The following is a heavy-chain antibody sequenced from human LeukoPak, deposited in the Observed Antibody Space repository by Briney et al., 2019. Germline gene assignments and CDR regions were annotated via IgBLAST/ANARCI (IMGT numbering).Heavy chain of an antibody. CDR1: GYTFTGYY. CDR2: INPNSGGT. Sequence: GASVKVSCKASGYTFTGYYMHWVRQAPGQGLEWMGWINPNSGGTNYAQKFQGRVTMTRDTSISTAYMDLSRLISDDTAVYYCARTYYDTSGLGYYYYYMDVWGKGTTVTISS. D-gene: IGHD3-22*01. CDR3: ARTYYDTSGLGYYYYYMDV. V-gene: IGHV1-2*02. J-gene: IGHJ6*03.